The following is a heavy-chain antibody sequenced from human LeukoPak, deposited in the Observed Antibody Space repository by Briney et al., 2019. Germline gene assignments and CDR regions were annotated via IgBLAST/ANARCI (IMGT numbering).Heavy chain of an antibody. V-gene: IGHV3-21*01. CDR1: GFTFSSYS. CDR3: ARDSTASGEFDY. CDR2: ISSSSYI. Sequence: PGGSLRLSCAASGFTFSSYSMNWVRQAPGKGLEWVSSISSSSYIYYADSVKGRFTISRDNAKNSLYLQMNSLRADDTAVYYCARDSTASGEFDYWGQGTLVTVSS. J-gene: IGHJ4*02. D-gene: IGHD3-10*01.